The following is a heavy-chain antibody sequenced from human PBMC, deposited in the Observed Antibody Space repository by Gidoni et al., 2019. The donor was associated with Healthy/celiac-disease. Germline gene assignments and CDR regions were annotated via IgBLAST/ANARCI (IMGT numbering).Heavy chain of an antibody. J-gene: IGHJ6*02. Sequence: QVTLKESGPVLVKPTETLTLTCTVSGFSLSNARMGVSWIRQPPGKALEWLAHIFSNDEKSYSTSLKSRLTISKDTSKSQVVLTMTNMDPVDTATYYCARIEAVMTIFGVVPYYYYYGMDVWGQGTTVTVSS. CDR2: IFSNDEK. CDR1: GFSLSNARMG. V-gene: IGHV2-26*01. D-gene: IGHD3-3*01. CDR3: ARIEAVMTIFGVVPYYYYYGMDV.